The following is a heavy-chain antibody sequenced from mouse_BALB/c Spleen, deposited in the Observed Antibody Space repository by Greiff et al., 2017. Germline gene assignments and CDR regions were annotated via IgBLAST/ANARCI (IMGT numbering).Heavy chain of an antibody. Sequence: VKLMESGPGILQPSQTLSLTCSFSGFSLSTSGMGVSWIRQPSGKGLEWLAHIYWDDDKRYNPSLKSRLTISKDTSSNQVFLKITSVDTADTATYYCARRAMGYAFAYWGQGTLVTVSA. V-gene: IGHV8-12*01. D-gene: IGHD2-2*01. CDR2: IYWDDDK. CDR3: ARRAMGYAFAY. J-gene: IGHJ3*01. CDR1: GFSLSTSGMG.